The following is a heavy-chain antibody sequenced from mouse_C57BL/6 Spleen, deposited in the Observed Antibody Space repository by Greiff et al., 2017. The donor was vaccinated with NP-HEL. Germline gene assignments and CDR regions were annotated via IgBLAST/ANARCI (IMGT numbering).Heavy chain of an antibody. CDR2: INYDGSST. J-gene: IGHJ3*01. CDR1: GFTFSDYY. D-gene: IGHD3-2*02. CDR3: ARDSSGWFAY. Sequence: EVQLVESEGGLVQPGSSMKLSCTASGFTFSDYYMAWVRQVPEKGLEWVANINYDGSSTYYLDSLKSRFIISRDNAKNILYLQMSSLKSEDTATYYCARDSSGWFAYWGQGTLVTVSA. V-gene: IGHV5-16*01.